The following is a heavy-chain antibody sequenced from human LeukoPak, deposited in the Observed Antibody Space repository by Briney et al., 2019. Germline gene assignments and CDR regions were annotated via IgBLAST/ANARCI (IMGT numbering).Heavy chain of an antibody. CDR2: INESGST. CDR3: ASRIGRYLYYFGMDV. V-gene: IGHV4-34*01. J-gene: IGHJ6*02. CDR1: GGPFSHYY. D-gene: IGHD1-26*01. Sequence: SETLSLTCAVSGGPFSHYYWTWIRQPPGKGLEWIGEINESGSTNYDPSLTSRGTISVDTSKNHFSLNLASVTAADTAVYYCASRIGRYLYYFGMDVWGQGTTVTVSS.